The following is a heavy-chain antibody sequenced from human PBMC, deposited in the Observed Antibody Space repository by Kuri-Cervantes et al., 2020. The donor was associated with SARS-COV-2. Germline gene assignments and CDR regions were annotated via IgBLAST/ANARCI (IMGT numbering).Heavy chain of an antibody. V-gene: IGHV1-24*01. CDR3: ARVSSSGCL. CDR2: FDPEDGET. D-gene: IGHD6-19*01. CDR1: GYTLTELS. J-gene: IGHJ4*02. Sequence: ASVKVSCKVSGYTLTELSMHWVRQAPGKGLEWMGGFDPEDGETIYAQKFQGRVTMTRDTSTSTVYMELSSLRSEDTAVYYCARVSSSGCLWGQGTLVTVSS.